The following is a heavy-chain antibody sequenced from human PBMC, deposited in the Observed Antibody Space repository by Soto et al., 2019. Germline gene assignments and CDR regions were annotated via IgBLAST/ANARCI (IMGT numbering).Heavy chain of an antibody. Sequence: QVQLVESGGGVVQPGRSLRLSCAASGFTFSSYAMHWVRQAPGKGLEWVAVISYDGSNKYYADSVKGRFTISRDNSKNTLYLQMNSLRAEDTAVYYCASSGYSSGYFDYWGQGTLVTVSS. CDR2: ISYDGSNK. D-gene: IGHD6-19*01. CDR3: ASSGYSSGYFDY. CDR1: GFTFSSYA. V-gene: IGHV3-30-3*01. J-gene: IGHJ4*02.